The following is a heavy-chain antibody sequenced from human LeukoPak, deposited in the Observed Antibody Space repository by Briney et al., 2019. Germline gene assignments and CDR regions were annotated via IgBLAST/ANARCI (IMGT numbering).Heavy chain of an antibody. CDR1: GFTFSSYS. V-gene: IGHV3-21*01. J-gene: IGHJ4*02. D-gene: IGHD4-17*01. CDR3: ARQGPYGDYSH. CDR2: ISSSSYI. Sequence: PGGSLRLSCAASGFTFSSYSMNWVRQAPGKGPEWVSSISSSSYILYADSVKGRFTISRDNAKNSLFLQINSLRAEDTAVYYCARQGPYGDYSHWGQGTMVTVSS.